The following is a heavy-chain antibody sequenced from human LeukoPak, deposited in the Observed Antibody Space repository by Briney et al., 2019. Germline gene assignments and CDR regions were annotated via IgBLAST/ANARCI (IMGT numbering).Heavy chain of an antibody. D-gene: IGHD3-22*01. CDR1: GVSISSGDSY. Sequence: SETLSLTCTVSGVSISSGDSYWSWIRQPPGKGLEWIGYTYYSGSTYYNPSLKSRVTISVDTSKNHFSLKLSSVTAADTAVYYCARPYYYDSRIDPWGQGTRVTVSS. CDR2: TYYSGST. CDR3: ARPYYYDSRIDP. J-gene: IGHJ5*02. V-gene: IGHV4-30-4*01.